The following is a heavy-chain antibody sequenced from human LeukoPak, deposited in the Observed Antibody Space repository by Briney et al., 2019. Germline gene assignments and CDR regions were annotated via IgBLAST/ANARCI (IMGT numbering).Heavy chain of an antibody. CDR2: ITPILGIA. CDR3: ASAGSGSYYSYAFDI. D-gene: IGHD3-10*01. CDR1: GGTFSSYA. Sequence: SVKVSCKASGGTFSSYAISWVRQAPGQGLEWMGRITPILGIANYAQKFQGRVTITADKSTSTAYMELSSLRSEDTAVYYCASAGSGSYYSYAFDIWGQGTMVTVSS. V-gene: IGHV1-69*04. J-gene: IGHJ3*02.